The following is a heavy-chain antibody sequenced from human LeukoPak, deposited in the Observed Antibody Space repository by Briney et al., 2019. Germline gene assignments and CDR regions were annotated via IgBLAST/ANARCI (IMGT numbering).Heavy chain of an antibody. CDR1: GFTFSSYA. Sequence: GGSLRLSCAASGFTFSSYAMSWVRQAPGKGLEWVSAISGSGGSTYYADSVKGRFTISRDNSKNTLYLQMNSLRAEDTAVYYCAKEMTYYDFWSGLGFDYWGQGTLVTVSS. CDR2: ISGSGGST. D-gene: IGHD3-3*01. V-gene: IGHV3-23*01. CDR3: AKEMTYYDFWSGLGFDY. J-gene: IGHJ4*02.